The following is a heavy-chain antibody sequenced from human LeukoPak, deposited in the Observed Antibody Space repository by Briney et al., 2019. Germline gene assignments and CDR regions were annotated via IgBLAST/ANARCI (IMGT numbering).Heavy chain of an antibody. CDR1: GGSISSSSYY. CDR3: ARHFDY. J-gene: IGHJ4*02. Sequence: SETLSLTRTVSGGSISSSSYYWGWIRQPPGKGLEWIRSIYYSGSTYYNPSLKSRVTISVDTSKNQFSLKLSSVTAADTAVYYCARHFDYWGQGTLVTVSS. V-gene: IGHV4-39*01. CDR2: IYYSGST.